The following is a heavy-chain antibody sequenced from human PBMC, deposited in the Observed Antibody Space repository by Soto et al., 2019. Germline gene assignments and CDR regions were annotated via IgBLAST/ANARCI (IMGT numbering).Heavy chain of an antibody. D-gene: IGHD6-13*01. J-gene: IGHJ4*02. CDR1: GYTFTGYY. Sequence: GASVKVSCKASGYTFTGYYMHWVRQAPGQGLEWMGWINPNSGGTNYAQKFQGRVTMTRDTSISTAYMELSRLRSDDTAVYYCAREAAAGMTGVDYWGQGTLVTVSS. CDR2: INPNSGGT. V-gene: IGHV1-2*02. CDR3: AREAAAGMTGVDY.